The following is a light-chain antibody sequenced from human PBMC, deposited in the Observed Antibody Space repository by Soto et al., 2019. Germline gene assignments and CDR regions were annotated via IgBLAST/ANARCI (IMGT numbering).Light chain of an antibody. CDR2: EGS. CDR3: CSYAGSSTEV. Sequence: QSALTQPASVSGSPGQSITISCTGNSSDVGSYNLVSWYQQHPGKAPKLMIYEGSKRPSGVSNRFSGSKSGNTASLTISGLQAEDEADYYCCSYAGSSTEVFGGGTKVTVL. J-gene: IGLJ2*01. V-gene: IGLV2-23*01. CDR1: SSDVGSYNL.